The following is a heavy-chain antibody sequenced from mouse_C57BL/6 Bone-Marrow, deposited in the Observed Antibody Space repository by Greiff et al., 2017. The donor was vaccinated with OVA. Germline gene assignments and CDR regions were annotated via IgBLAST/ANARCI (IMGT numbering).Heavy chain of an antibody. CDR1: GYTFTSYG. V-gene: IGHV1-81*01. CDR3: ARRGNYYYAMDY. J-gene: IGHJ4*01. Sequence: QVQLQQSGAELARPGASVKLSCKASGYTFTSYGISWVKQRPGQGLEWIGEIYPRSGNTYYNEKFKGKATLTADKSSSTAYMELRSLTSEDSAVDFCARRGNYYYAMDYWGQGTSVTVSS. CDR2: IYPRSGNT. D-gene: IGHD2-1*01.